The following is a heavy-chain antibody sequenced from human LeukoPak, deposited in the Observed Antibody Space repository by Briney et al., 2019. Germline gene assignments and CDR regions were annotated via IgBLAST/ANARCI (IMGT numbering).Heavy chain of an antibody. J-gene: IGHJ4*02. V-gene: IGHV4-59*08. CDR2: IYYSGST. Sequence: PSETLSLTCTVSGRSIGSYYWSWIRQPPGKGLEWIGYIYYSGSTNYNPSVESRVTMSVDTSKSQFSLKLSSVTAADTAVYYCARHSSLGHFDFWGQGTLVTVSS. CDR3: ARHSSLGHFDF. CDR1: GRSIGSYY.